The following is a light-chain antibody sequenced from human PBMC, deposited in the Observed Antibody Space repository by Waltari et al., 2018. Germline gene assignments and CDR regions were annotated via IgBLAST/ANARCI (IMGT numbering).Light chain of an antibody. V-gene: IGKV3-20*01. CDR1: QSVDSNY. Sequence: EIVLTQSPGTLSLPLGERATLFCRTSQSVDSNYLAWYQHKPGQAPRLLIYGASSRATDIPDRFSGSGSGTDFTLTISRLEPEDFAVYYCQQYGNSPFTFGTGTKVDI. CDR3: QQYGNSPFT. CDR2: GAS. J-gene: IGKJ3*01.